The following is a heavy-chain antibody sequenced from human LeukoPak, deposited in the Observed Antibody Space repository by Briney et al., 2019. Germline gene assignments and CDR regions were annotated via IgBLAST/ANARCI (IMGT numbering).Heavy chain of an antibody. CDR3: ALSGTRYNSAWCRI. CDR1: GYLFISHG. D-gene: IGHD6-19*01. J-gene: IGHJ4*02. V-gene: IGHV1-18*01. Sequence: ASVKVSCKASGYLFISHGLTWVRQAPGQGLEWMGWNSTYSANATYAQNFQGRVTMTTDTSTETAYLELSSLRSDDTAVYYCALSGTRYNSAWCRIWGQGTLVTVSS. CDR2: NSTYSANA.